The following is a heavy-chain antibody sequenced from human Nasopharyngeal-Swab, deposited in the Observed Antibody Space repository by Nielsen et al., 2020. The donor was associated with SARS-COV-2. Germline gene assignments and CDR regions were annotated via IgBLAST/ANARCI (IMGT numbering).Heavy chain of an antibody. CDR2: ISYDGSNK. D-gene: IGHD3-3*01. V-gene: IGHV3-30-3*01. J-gene: IGHJ4*02. CDR3: ARDHYDFWSGYNTRYYFDY. Sequence: GGSLRLSCAASGFTFSSYAMHWVRQAPGQGLEWVAVISYDGSNKYYADSVKGRFTISRDNSKNTLYLQMNSLRAEDTAVYYCARDHYDFWSGYNTRYYFDYWGQGTLVTVSS. CDR1: GFTFSSYA.